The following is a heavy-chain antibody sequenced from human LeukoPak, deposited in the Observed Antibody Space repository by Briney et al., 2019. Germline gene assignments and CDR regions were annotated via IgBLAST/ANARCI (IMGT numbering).Heavy chain of an antibody. CDR2: ISSSGSAI. D-gene: IGHD1-1*01. Sequence: GGSLRLSRAASGFTFSDYYMSWIRQAPGEGLEWVSYISSSGSAIYYADSVKGRFTISRDNAKNSLYLQMNSLRAEDTAVYYCARDLTTLYYYYYYYMDVWGKGTTVTVSS. CDR1: GFTFSDYY. CDR3: ARDLTTLYYYYYYYMDV. J-gene: IGHJ6*03. V-gene: IGHV3-11*04.